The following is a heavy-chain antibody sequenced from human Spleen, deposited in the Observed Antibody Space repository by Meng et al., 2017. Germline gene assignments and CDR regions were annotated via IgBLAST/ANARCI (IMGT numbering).Heavy chain of an antibody. V-gene: IGHV1-18*01. CDR1: GYTLSTDG. Sequence: QGQPVQSGAEVKKPGASVKVSCEASGYTLSTDGFSWVRQAPGQGLEWLGWINTYNGKTDYAQKFQGRVTMTADTSTRTAYMELRSLRSDDTAVYYCATRGNPYLNCWGQGTLVTVSS. CDR2: INTYNGKT. CDR3: ATRGNPYLNC. J-gene: IGHJ4*02.